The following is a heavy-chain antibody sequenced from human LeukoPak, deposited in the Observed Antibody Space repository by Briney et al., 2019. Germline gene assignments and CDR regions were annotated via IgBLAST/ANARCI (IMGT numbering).Heavy chain of an antibody. J-gene: IGHJ4*02. CDR1: GYTFTGYY. CDR2: INPNSGGT. V-gene: IGHV1-2*02. Sequence: ASVKVSCKASGYTFTGYYMHWVRQAPGQGGEWMGWINPNSGGTNYAQKFQGRVTMTRDTSISTAYMELSRLRSDDTAVYYCARGSDDFWSGYSPSYWGQGTLVTVSS. D-gene: IGHD3-3*01. CDR3: ARGSDDFWSGYSPSY.